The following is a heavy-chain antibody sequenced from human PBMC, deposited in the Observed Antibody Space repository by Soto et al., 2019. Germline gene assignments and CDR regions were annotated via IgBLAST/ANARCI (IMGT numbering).Heavy chain of an antibody. J-gene: IGHJ5*02. D-gene: IGHD5-12*01. CDR3: ARAGGDGYNYDTNWFDP. CDR2: IYYSGST. Sequence: QVQLQESGPGLVKPSQTLSLTCTVSGGSISSGGYYWSWIRQHPGKGLEWIGYIYYSGSTYYNPSLKSRVTISVDTSKNQFSLKLSSVTAADTAVYYCARAGGDGYNYDTNWFDPWGQGTLVTVSS. CDR1: GGSISSGGYY. V-gene: IGHV4-31*03.